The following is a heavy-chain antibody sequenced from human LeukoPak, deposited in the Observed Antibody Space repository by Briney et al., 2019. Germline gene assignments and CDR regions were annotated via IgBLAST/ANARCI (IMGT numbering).Heavy chain of an antibody. D-gene: IGHD1-20*01. Sequence: ASVKVSCKASGGTFSSYAISWERQAPGQGLEWMGGIIPIFGTANYAQKFQGRVTITADESTSTAYMELSSLRSEDTAVYYCARGQNNWNPFDYWGQGTLVTVSS. CDR2: IIPIFGTA. V-gene: IGHV1-69*13. CDR3: ARGQNNWNPFDY. CDR1: GGTFSSYA. J-gene: IGHJ4*02.